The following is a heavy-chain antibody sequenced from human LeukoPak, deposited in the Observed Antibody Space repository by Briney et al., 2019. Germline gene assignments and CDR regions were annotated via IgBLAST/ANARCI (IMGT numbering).Heavy chain of an antibody. CDR3: ATSGYSSSWYNL. CDR2: IIAIFGTT. J-gene: IGHJ5*02. V-gene: IGHV1-69*05. Sequence: TVKVSCKASGGTFSSYAISWVRQAPGQGLEWMGGIIAIFGTTNYAQKFQGRVTITTDESTSTAYMEMSSLTSEDTAVYYCATSGYSSSWYNLWGQGTLVTVSS. D-gene: IGHD2-15*01. CDR1: GGTFSSYA.